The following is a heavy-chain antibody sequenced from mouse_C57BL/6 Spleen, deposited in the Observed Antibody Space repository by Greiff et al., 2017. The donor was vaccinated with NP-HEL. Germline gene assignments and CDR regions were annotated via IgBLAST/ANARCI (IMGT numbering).Heavy chain of an antibody. Sequence: VQLQQPGAELVKPGASVKLSCKASGFTFTSYWMQWVKQRPGQGLEWIGEIDPSDSYTNYTQKFKGKVTMTVDTASSTAYMQLSSLTSEDSAVYYCAREDGNSLDYWGQGTSVTVSS. CDR2: IDPSDSYT. V-gene: IGHV1-50*01. J-gene: IGHJ4*01. D-gene: IGHD2-1*01. CDR3: AREDGNSLDY. CDR1: GFTFTSYW.